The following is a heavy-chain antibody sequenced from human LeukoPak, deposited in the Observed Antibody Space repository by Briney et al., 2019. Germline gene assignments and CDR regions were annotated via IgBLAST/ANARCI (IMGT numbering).Heavy chain of an antibody. CDR3: ACTSEYYYDSNAFDY. CDR2: IYTSGST. D-gene: IGHD3-22*01. CDR1: GGSISSGSYY. V-gene: IGHV4-61*02. Sequence: TSETLSLTCTVSGGSISSGSYYWSWIRQPAGKGLERIGRIYTSGSTNYNPSLKSRVTISVDTSKNQFSLKLSSVTAADTAVYYCACTSEYYYDSNAFDYWGQGTLVTVSS. J-gene: IGHJ4*02.